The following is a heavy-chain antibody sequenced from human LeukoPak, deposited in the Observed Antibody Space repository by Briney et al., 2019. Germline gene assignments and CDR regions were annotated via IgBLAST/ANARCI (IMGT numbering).Heavy chain of an antibody. J-gene: IGHJ4*02. CDR2: ISYDGSNK. Sequence: GGSLRLSCSASGFAFRSYGMHWVRQASGKGLEWVAVISYDGSNKYYADSVKGRFTISRDNSKNTLYLQMNSLRAEDTAVYYCAKDRQEMATIWYYFDYWGQGTLVTVSS. V-gene: IGHV3-30*18. D-gene: IGHD5-24*01. CDR1: GFAFRSYG. CDR3: AKDRQEMATIWYYFDY.